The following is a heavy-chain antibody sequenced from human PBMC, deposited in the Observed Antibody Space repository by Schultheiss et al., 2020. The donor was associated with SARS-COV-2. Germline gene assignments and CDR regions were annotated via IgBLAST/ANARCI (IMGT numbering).Heavy chain of an antibody. CDR3: ARDDLYSSGGGMDA. CDR2: ISYDGSNK. D-gene: IGHD6-19*01. CDR1: GFTFSSYA. J-gene: IGHJ6*02. Sequence: LSLTCAASGFTFSSYAMHWVRQAPGKGLEWVAVISYDGSNKYYADSVKGRFTISRDNSKNTLYLQMNSLRAEDTAVYYCARDDLYSSGGGMDAWGQGTTVTVSS. V-gene: IGHV3-30-3*01.